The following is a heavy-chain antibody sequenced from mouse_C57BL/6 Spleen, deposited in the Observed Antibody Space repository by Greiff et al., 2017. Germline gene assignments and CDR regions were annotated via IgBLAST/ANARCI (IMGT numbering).Heavy chain of an antibody. V-gene: IGHV1-85*01. D-gene: IGHD3-2*02. Sequence: QVQLQQSGPELVKPGASVKLSCKASGYTFTSYDINWVKQRPGQGLEWIGWIYPRDGSTKYNAKFKGKATLTVDTSSSTAYMELHSLPSEDSAVYFCARQLRPGPYYAMDYWGQGTSVTVSS. CDR3: ARQLRPGPYYAMDY. CDR2: IYPRDGST. J-gene: IGHJ4*01. CDR1: GYTFTSYD.